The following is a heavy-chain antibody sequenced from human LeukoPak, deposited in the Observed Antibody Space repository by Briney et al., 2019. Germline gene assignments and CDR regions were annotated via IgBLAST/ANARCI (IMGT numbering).Heavy chain of an antibody. D-gene: IGHD4-23*01. J-gene: IGHJ6*03. CDR3: VRGYFYYMDV. CDR1: GFTFSSFS. CDR2: INNSGNII. Sequence: PGGSLRLSCAASGFTFSSFSMHWVRQAPGTGLECVAYINNSGNIIYYADPVKGRFAISRDNAKNSVYLRMNSLRDGDTAVYYCVRGYFYYMDVWGKGITVTVSS. V-gene: IGHV3-48*02.